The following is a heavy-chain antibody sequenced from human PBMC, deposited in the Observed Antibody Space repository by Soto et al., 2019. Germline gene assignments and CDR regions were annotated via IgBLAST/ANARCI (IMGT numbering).Heavy chain of an antibody. D-gene: IGHD1-20*01. CDR3: ARVRRYGQNYYYYYGMDV. CDR2: IYYSGST. J-gene: IGHJ6*02. CDR1: GGSISSGGHY. Sequence: PSETLSLTCTVSGGSISSGGHYWSWIRQHPGKGLEWIGYIYYSGSTYYNPSLKSRVTISVDTSKNQFSLKLSSVTAADTAVYYCARVRRYGQNYYYYYGMDVWGQGTTVTVSS. V-gene: IGHV4-31*03.